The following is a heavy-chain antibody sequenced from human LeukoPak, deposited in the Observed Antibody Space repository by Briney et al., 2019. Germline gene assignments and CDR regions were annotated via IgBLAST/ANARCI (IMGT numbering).Heavy chain of an antibody. V-gene: IGHV1-69*05. CDR2: IIPIFGTA. CDR1: GGTFSSYA. CDR3: ARIAVAGSLYFDY. D-gene: IGHD6-19*01. Sequence: GASVKVSCKASGGTFSSYAISWVRQAPGQGLEWIGRIIPIFGTANYAQKFQGRVTITTDESTSTAYMELSSLRSEDTAVYYCARIAVAGSLYFDYWGQGTLVTVSS. J-gene: IGHJ4*02.